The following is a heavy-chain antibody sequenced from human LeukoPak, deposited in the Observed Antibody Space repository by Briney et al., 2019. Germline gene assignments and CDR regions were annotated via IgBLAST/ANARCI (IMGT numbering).Heavy chain of an antibody. D-gene: IGHD6-13*01. CDR2: ISYDGSNK. V-gene: IGHV3-30-3*01. Sequence: GGSLRLSCAASGFTFSSYAMHWVRQAPGKGLEWVAVISYDGSNKYCADSVKGRFTISRDNSKNTLYLQMNSLRAEDTAVYYCAREGSSSWYNWFDPWGQGTLVTVSS. J-gene: IGHJ5*02. CDR3: AREGSSSWYNWFDP. CDR1: GFTFSSYA.